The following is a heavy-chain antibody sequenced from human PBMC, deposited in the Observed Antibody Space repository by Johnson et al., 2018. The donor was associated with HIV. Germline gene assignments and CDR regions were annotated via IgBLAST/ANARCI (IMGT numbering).Heavy chain of an antibody. J-gene: IGHJ3*02. Sequence: VQLEESGGGLVQPGGSLRLSCAASGFTFSSYWMHWVRQAPGKGLVWVSRINSDGSSTSYADSVKGRFTISRDNAKNTLFLQMNSLRAEDTAVYHCAKGRYSSSWYLAGAFDIWGQGTMVTVSS. CDR2: INSDGSST. V-gene: IGHV3-74*02. CDR3: AKGRYSSSWYLAGAFDI. CDR1: GFTFSSYW. D-gene: IGHD6-13*01.